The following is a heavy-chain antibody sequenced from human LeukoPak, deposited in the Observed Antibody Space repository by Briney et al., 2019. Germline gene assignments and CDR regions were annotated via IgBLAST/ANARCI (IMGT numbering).Heavy chain of an antibody. Sequence: SETLSLTCAVHGGFNGYHWSWIRQSPGKGLEWIGEITYNGVTNYNPSLNVTISVHTSKSLFSLKLSSVTAADTAVYFSTRSGLTGMRTYPRTPSYYYGMDVWGQGTAVTVSS. CDR3: TRSGLTGMRTYPRTPSYYYGMDV. J-gene: IGHJ6*02. CDR1: GGFNGYH. CDR2: ITYNGVT. V-gene: IGHV4-34*01. D-gene: IGHD1/OR15-1a*01.